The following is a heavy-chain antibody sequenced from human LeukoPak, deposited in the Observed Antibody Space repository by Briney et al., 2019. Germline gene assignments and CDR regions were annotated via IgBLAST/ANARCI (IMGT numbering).Heavy chain of an antibody. CDR3: VFSVL. Sequence: GGSLRLSCAASGFTFSSYGMHWVRQAPGKGLEWVAVISYDESNKYYADSVKGRFTISRDNSKNTLYLQMNSLRAEDTAVHYCVFSVLWGQGTLVTVSS. CDR2: ISYDESNK. J-gene: IGHJ4*02. CDR1: GFTFSSYG. D-gene: IGHD2-8*01. V-gene: IGHV3-30*03.